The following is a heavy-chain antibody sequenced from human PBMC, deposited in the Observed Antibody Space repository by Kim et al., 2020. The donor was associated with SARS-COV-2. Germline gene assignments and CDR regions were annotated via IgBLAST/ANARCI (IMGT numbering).Heavy chain of an antibody. V-gene: IGHV1-8*01. D-gene: IGHD2-15*01. J-gene: IGHJ6*03. CDR1: GYTFTSYD. CDR3: ARSPTPRYCSGGSCYSEYYYYMDV. Sequence: ASVKVSCKASGYTFTSYDINWVRQATGQGLEWMGWMNPNSGNTGYAQKFQGRVTMTRNTSISTAYKELSSLRSEDTAVYYCARSPTPRYCSGGSCYSEYYYYMDVWGKGTTVTVSS. CDR2: MNPNSGNT.